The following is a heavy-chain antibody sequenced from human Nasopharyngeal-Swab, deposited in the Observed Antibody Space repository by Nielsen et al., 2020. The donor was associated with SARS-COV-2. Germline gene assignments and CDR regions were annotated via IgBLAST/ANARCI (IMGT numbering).Heavy chain of an antibody. V-gene: IGHV4-30-2*01. CDR1: GFSLGTSGMC. D-gene: IGHD6-13*01. Sequence: LVKPTQTLTLTCTFSGFSLGTSGMCVSWIRQPPGKGLEWIGYIYHSGSTYYNPSLKSRVTISVDRSKNQFSLKLSSVTAADTAVYYCARVSRYSSSWQYYYGMDVWGQGTTVTVSS. CDR3: ARVSRYSSSWQYYYGMDV. J-gene: IGHJ6*02. CDR2: IYHSGST.